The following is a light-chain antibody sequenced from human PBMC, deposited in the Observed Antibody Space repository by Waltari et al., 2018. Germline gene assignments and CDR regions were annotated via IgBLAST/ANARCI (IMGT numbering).Light chain of an antibody. CDR2: GES. J-gene: IGKJ3*01. CDR1: QSVSSSY. V-gene: IGKV3-20*01. CDR3: QQFGGGFT. Sequence: EIVLTQSPVTLSLSPGERATLPCRASQSVSSSYLAWYQQKPGQAPRLLIYGESFRATGIPDRFSGSGSGTDFTLTISRLETEDVAVFYCQQFGGGFTFGPGTKVDIK.